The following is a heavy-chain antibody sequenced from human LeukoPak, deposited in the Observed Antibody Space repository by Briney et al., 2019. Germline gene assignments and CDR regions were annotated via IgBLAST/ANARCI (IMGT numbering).Heavy chain of an antibody. Sequence: GGSLRLSCAASGFSFDGYAMHWVRQAPGKGLEWVSGTSWNSGSIGYADSVKGRFTISKDNVKNSLYLHMNTLRAEDTAFYYCAKGYSSSWSLPFDYRGQGTLVTVSS. V-gene: IGHV3-9*01. CDR2: TSWNSGSI. J-gene: IGHJ4*02. CDR1: GFSFDGYA. D-gene: IGHD6-13*01. CDR3: AKGYSSSWSLPFDY.